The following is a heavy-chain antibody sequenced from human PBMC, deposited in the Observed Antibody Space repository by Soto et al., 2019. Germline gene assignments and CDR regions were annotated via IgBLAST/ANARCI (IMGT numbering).Heavy chain of an antibody. CDR2: ISSSSSTI. Sequence: EVQLVESGGGLVQHGGSLRLSCAASGFTFSSYSMNWVRQAPGKGLEWVSYISSSSSTIYYADSVKGRFTISRDNAKNSLYLQMDYLRAEDTAVYYCARDSGDLRPYQFDYWGQGTLVTVSS. D-gene: IGHD4-17*01. CDR1: GFTFSSYS. V-gene: IGHV3-48*01. CDR3: ARDSGDLRPYQFDY. J-gene: IGHJ4*02.